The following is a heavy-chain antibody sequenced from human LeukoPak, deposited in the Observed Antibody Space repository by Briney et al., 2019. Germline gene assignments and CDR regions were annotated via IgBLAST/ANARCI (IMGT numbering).Heavy chain of an antibody. D-gene: IGHD5-12*01. V-gene: IGHV3-74*01. CDR1: GFGFSNYW. J-gene: IGHJ4*02. CDR3: ARWWLRSGDY. CDR2: INGDGSST. Sequence: GGPLRISCAASGFGFSNYWMHWVRQAPGKGLVWVSRINGDGSSTIYADSVKGRFTISRDNAKNTLFLQMNSLRAEDTAVYYCARWWLRSGDYWGQGTLVTVSS.